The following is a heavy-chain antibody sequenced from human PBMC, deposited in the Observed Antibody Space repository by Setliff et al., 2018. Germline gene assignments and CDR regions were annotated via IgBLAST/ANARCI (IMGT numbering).Heavy chain of an antibody. CDR2: IYYSGST. J-gene: IGHJ4*02. CDR1: GDSISSSSYY. CDR3: ARDRITIFGVVIPFDY. V-gene: IGHV4-39*07. Sequence: SETLSLTCTVSGDSISSSSYYWGWIRQPPGKGLEWIGSIYYSGSTYYNPSLKSRVTISVDTSKNQFSLKLSSVTAVDTAVYYCARDRITIFGVVIPFDYWGQGTLVTVSS. D-gene: IGHD3-3*01.